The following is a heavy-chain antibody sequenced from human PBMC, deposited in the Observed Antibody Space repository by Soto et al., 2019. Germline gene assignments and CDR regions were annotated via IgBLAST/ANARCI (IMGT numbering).Heavy chain of an antibody. V-gene: IGHV4-31*03. Sequence: QVQLQESGPGLVKPSQTLSLTCTVSGGSISSGGYYWSWIRQHPGKGLEWIGYIYYSGSTYYNPSLKSRVTISVDTSKHQFSLKLSSVTAADTAVYYCARSSTVTTAIDYWGQGTLVTVSS. CDR3: ARSSTVTTAIDY. CDR2: IYYSGST. J-gene: IGHJ4*02. CDR1: GGSISSGGYY. D-gene: IGHD4-17*01.